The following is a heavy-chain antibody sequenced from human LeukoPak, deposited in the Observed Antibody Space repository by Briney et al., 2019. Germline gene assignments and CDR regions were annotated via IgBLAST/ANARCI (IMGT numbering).Heavy chain of an antibody. CDR3: ARHSDRGLFDY. CDR2: IYPGDSDT. Sequence: GESLKISCKGSGYSFTSYWIGWGRQVPGKGVEWMGIIYPGDSDTRYSPSFQGQVTISADKSISTAYLQWSSLKASDTAMYYCARHSDRGLFDYWGQGTLVTVSS. J-gene: IGHJ4*02. CDR1: GYSFTSYW. V-gene: IGHV5-51*01. D-gene: IGHD3-10*01.